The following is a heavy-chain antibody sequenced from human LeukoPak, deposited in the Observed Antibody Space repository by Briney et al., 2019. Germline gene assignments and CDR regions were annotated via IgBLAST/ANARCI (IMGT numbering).Heavy chain of an antibody. V-gene: IGHV4-4*07. D-gene: IGHD3-10*01. CDR1: SGSICNFY. J-gene: IGHJ5*02. Sequence: SETLSLACTVSSGSICNFYWIWLRQPAGKGLEWIGRIYTSGSTTYNPSLKSRLTISIDTSKNQFSPKLSSVTAADTAVYYCARDSGTTGEVKFDRWGQGTLVTVSS. CDR2: IYTSGST. CDR3: ARDSGTTGEVKFDR.